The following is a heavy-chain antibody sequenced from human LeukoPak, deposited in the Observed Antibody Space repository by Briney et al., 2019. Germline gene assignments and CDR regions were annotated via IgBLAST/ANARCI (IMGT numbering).Heavy chain of an antibody. D-gene: IGHD3-22*01. V-gene: IGHV3-33*07. J-gene: IGHJ6*02. Sequence: GGALRLFCAVSGVTFRRYGKDWGRQAPGKGVEGGALNIDGGNENFHGDPVTVRFTISRDDSKITLYLQMNSLRAEDTAVYYCARGMSDSSGYYYGPYYYYGMDVWGQGTTVTVSS. CDR2: NIDGGNEN. CDR1: GVTFRRYG. CDR3: ARGMSDSSGYYYGPYYYYGMDV.